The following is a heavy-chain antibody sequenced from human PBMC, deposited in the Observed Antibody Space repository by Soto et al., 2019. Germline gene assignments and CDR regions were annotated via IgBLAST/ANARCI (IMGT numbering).Heavy chain of an antibody. Sequence: GRSLRLSCAASGFTFSSYAMSWVSQAPGKGLEWVSAISGSGGSTYYADSVKGRFTISRDNSKNTLYLQMNSLRAEDTAVYYCAKDSRSLALRHFDWLPEFDYWGQGTLVTVSS. D-gene: IGHD3-9*01. CDR2: ISGSGGST. CDR3: AKDSRSLALRHFDWLPEFDY. CDR1: GFTFSSYA. J-gene: IGHJ4*02. V-gene: IGHV3-23*01.